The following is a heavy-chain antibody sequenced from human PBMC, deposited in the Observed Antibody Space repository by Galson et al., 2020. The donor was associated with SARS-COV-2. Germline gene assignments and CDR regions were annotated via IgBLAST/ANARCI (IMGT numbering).Heavy chain of an antibody. J-gene: IGHJ4*02. V-gene: IGHV4-30-4*01. Sequence: ASETLSLTCTVSGGSISSGDYYWSWIRQPPGKGLEWIGYIYYSGSTYYNPSLKSRVTISVDTSKNQFSLKLSSVTAADTAVYYCARDRDSGAAAKRLDYWGRGTLVTVSS. CDR3: ARDRDSGAAAKRLDY. CDR2: IYYSGST. D-gene: IGHD6-13*01. CDR1: GGSISSGDYY.